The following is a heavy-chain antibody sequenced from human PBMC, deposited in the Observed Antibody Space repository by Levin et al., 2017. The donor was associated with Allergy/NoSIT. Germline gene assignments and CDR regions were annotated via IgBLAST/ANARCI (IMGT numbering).Heavy chain of an antibody. Sequence: PSETLSLTCAISGDSVSSNSATWNWIRQSPSRGLEWLGRTYYRSKWFNDYAVPMRSRITINPDTSKNQFSLQLNSVTPDDTAVYYCARDRRGQFDPWGQGTLVTVSS. J-gene: IGHJ5*02. D-gene: IGHD1-26*01. CDR3: ARDRRGQFDP. V-gene: IGHV6-1*01. CDR2: TYYRSKWFN. CDR1: GDSVSSNSAT.